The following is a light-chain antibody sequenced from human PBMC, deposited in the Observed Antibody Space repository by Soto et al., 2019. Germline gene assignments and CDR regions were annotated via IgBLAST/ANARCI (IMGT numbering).Light chain of an antibody. V-gene: IGKV3-15*01. CDR3: PQCTNWPRT. CDR2: GAS. J-gene: IGKJ1*01. Sequence: EIVMTQSPVTLSVSPGERATLSCRASQSVSSNLAWYQQKPGQAPRLLLYGASTRATGIPDRFSGSGSGTEFTLTISSLQAEDSAVDYCPQCTNWPRTFGQGTKVEIK. CDR1: QSVSSN.